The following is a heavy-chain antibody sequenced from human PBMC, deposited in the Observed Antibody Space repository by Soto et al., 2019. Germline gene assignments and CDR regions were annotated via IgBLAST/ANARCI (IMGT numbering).Heavy chain of an antibody. V-gene: IGHV3-30-3*01. CDR3: ARAGDYDAFDI. CDR1: GFTFSSYA. Sequence: QVQLVESGGGVVQPGRSLRLSCAASGFTFSSYAMHWVRQAPGKGLEWVAVISYDGSNKYYADSVKGRFTISRDNSKNTLYLQMNSLRAEDTAVYYCARAGDYDAFDIWGQGTMVTVSS. J-gene: IGHJ3*02. D-gene: IGHD4-17*01. CDR2: ISYDGSNK.